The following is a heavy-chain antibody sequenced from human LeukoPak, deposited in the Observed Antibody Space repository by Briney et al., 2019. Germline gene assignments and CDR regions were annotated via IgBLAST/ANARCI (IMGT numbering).Heavy chain of an antibody. CDR2: IYTSGST. Sequence: KPSETLSLTCTVPGGSISSYYWSWIRQPAGKGMEWIGRIYTSGSTNYNPSLKSRVTMSVDTSKNQFSLKLSSVTAADTAAYYCARDRIAAAGTLFDYWGQGTLVTVSS. CDR1: GGSISSYY. CDR3: ARDRIAAAGTLFDY. V-gene: IGHV4-4*07. J-gene: IGHJ4*02. D-gene: IGHD6-13*01.